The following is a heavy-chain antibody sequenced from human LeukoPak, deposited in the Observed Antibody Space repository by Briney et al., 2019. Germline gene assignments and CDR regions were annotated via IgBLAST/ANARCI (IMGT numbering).Heavy chain of an antibody. Sequence: GASVKVSCKASGYTFTSYAMNWVRQAPGQGLEWMGWINTNTGNPTYAQGFTGRFVFSLDTSVSTAYLQISSLKADDTAVYYCATGAQPDAFDIWGQGTMVTVSS. CDR3: ATGAQPDAFDI. J-gene: IGHJ3*02. D-gene: IGHD3-10*01. V-gene: IGHV7-4-1*02. CDR2: INTNTGNP. CDR1: GYTFTSYA.